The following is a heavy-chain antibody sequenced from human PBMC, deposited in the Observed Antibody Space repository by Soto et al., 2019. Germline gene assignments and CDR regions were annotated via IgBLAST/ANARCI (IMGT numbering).Heavy chain of an antibody. V-gene: IGHV1-18*04. CDR1: GYTFTSCG. J-gene: IGHJ4*02. CDR2: ISPYDCKT. CDR3: ARADPTTATTSYFDY. D-gene: IGHD1-1*01. Sequence: AASVKVSCKACGYTFTSCGITWVRQAPGQGLEWMGWISPYDCKTYYAQKVQGRVTLTTDPSTTTAHLELWSLIFDDTAVYYCARADPTTATTSYFDYGGQGSLVTVA.